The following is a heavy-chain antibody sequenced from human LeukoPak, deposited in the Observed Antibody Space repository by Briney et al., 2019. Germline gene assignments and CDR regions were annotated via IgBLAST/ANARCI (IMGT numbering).Heavy chain of an antibody. Sequence: ASVKDSCKASGYTFTGYDINWVRQATGQGLEWMGWMKPNSGNTGYAQKFQGRVTMTRNTSISTGYMELMSLRSEATAVYYWARGRGSSWGRDYFDYWGQGTLVTVSS. V-gene: IGHV1-8*01. CDR2: MKPNSGNT. CDR3: ARGRGSSWGRDYFDY. CDR1: GYTFTGYD. J-gene: IGHJ4*02. D-gene: IGHD6-13*01.